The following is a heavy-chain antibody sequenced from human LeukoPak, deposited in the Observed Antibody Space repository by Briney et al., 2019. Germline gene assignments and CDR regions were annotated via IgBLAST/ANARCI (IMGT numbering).Heavy chain of an antibody. CDR2: IKQDGSER. V-gene: IGHV3-7*01. D-gene: IGHD4-17*01. Sequence: GGSLRLSCAASGFTFTRYWMSWVRQAPGKGLEWVANIKQDGSERHYGDSVKGRFTISRDNARNSVYLQMNSLSDDDTAVYYCARDGDYIMPPFDYWGQGILVTVSS. J-gene: IGHJ4*02. CDR3: ARDGDYIMPPFDY. CDR1: GFTFTRYW.